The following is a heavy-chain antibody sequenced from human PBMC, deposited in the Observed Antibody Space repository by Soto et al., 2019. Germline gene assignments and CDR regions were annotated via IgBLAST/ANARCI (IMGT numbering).Heavy chain of an antibody. CDR2: ISYDGSNK. CDR3: AKVGETYYYYGMDV. J-gene: IGHJ6*02. CDR1: GFTFSSYG. Sequence: GGSLRLSCAASGFTFSSYGMYWVRQAPGKGLEWVAVISYDGSNKYYADSVKGRFTISRDNSKNTLYLQMNSLRAEDTAVYYCAKVGETYYYYGMDVWGQGTTVTVTS. V-gene: IGHV3-30*18. D-gene: IGHD3-10*01.